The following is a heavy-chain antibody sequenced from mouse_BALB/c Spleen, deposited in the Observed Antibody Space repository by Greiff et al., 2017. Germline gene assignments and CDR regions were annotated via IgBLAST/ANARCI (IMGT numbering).Heavy chain of an antibody. V-gene: IGHV3-8*02. CDR3: ARGGNYYGSSYGNWYFDV. J-gene: IGHJ1*01. CDR1: GDSITSCY. Sequence: EVKLVESGPSLVKPSQTLSLTCSVTGDSITSCYWNWVRKFPGNKLEYMGYISYSGSTYYNPSLKSRISITRDTSKNQYYLQLNSVTTEDTATYYCARGGNYYGSSYGNWYFDVWGEGTTVTVSA. D-gene: IGHD1-1*01. CDR2: ISYSGST.